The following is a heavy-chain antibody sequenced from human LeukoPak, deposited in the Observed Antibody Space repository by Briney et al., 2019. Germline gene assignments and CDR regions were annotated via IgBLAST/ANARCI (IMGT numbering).Heavy chain of an antibody. CDR2: IYTSGST. CDR3: ARGGGDWGSHQSDY. Sequence: SQTLSLTCTVSVGSFSSGSYYWSWIRQPAGKGLEWIGRIYTSGSTNYNPSLKSRVTISVDTSKNQFSLKLSSVTAADTAVYYCARGGGDWGSHQSDYWGQGTLVTVSS. V-gene: IGHV4-61*02. CDR1: VGSFSSGSYY. D-gene: IGHD2-21*01. J-gene: IGHJ4*02.